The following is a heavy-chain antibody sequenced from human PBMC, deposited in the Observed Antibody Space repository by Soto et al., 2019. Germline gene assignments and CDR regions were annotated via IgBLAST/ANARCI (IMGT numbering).Heavy chain of an antibody. V-gene: IGHV1-18*01. D-gene: IGHD3-16*02. CDR1: GYTFTSYG. J-gene: IGHJ4*02. CDR3: ASGMVLRLGELSTFDY. CDR2: ISAYNGNT. Sequence: GASVKVSCKASGYTFTSYGISWVRQAPGQGLEWMGWISAYNGNTNYAQKLQGRVTMTTDTSTSTAYMELRSLRSDDTAVYYCASGMVLRLGELSTFDYWGQGTLVTVSS.